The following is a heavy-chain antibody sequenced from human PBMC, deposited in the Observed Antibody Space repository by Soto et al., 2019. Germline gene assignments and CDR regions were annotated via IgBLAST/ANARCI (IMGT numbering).Heavy chain of an antibody. CDR3: ARASRQLWNDPPSGY. D-gene: IGHD5-18*01. J-gene: IGHJ4*02. Sequence: GGSLRLSCAASGFTFSSYAMSWVRQAPGKGLEWVSAISGSGGSTYYADSVKGRFTISRDNSKNTLYLQLNSLRAEDTAVYYYARASRQLWNDPPSGYWGKETRLAASS. CDR1: GFTFSSYA. V-gene: IGHV3-23*01. CDR2: ISGSGGST.